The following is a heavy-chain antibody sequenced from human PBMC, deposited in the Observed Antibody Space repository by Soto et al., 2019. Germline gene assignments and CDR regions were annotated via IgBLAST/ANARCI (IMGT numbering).Heavy chain of an antibody. CDR3: AKYYYDTSRWFDP. J-gene: IGHJ5*02. Sequence: GGSLILSCAASGFPFSSYSMSWVRQAPGKGLEWVSAISGSGGSTYYADSVKGRFTISRDNSKNTLYLQMNSLRAEDTAVYYCAKYYYDTSRWFDPWGQGTLVTVSS. V-gene: IGHV3-23*01. CDR1: GFPFSSYS. D-gene: IGHD3-22*01. CDR2: ISGSGGST.